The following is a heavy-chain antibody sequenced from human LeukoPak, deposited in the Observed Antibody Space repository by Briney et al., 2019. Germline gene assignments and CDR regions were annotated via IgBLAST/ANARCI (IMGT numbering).Heavy chain of an antibody. Sequence: PSETLSLICTVSGGYISSGIYYGRWIRPPAGKGLEWIGRIYTSGSTNYNPSLKSRVTISVDTSKTQFSLKLSSVTAADTAVYYCARVRGSYHGYWGQGTLVTVSS. CDR3: ARVRGSYHGY. D-gene: IGHD1-26*01. V-gene: IGHV4-61*02. CDR1: GGYISSGIYY. CDR2: IYTSGST. J-gene: IGHJ4*02.